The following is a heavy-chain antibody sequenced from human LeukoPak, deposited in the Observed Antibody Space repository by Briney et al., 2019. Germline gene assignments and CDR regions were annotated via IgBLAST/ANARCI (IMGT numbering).Heavy chain of an antibody. D-gene: IGHD1-7*01. Sequence: SETLSLTCTVSGVSITRTSYYWGWIRQSPGKGLEWIASLSFVGRTYYNLSLKSRVAVSIDTSKNQFSLKLRSVTAADTAVYYCARLYGNYQNYFDYWGQGTLVTVSS. CDR3: ARLYGNYQNYFDY. V-gene: IGHV4-39*07. J-gene: IGHJ4*02. CDR1: GVSITRTSYY. CDR2: LSFVGRT.